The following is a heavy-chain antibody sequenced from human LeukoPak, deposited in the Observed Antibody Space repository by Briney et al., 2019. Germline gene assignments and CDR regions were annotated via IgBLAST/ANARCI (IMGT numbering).Heavy chain of an antibody. CDR3: ASDIVATIASVY. D-gene: IGHD5-12*01. CDR2: ISYDGSNK. V-gene: IGHV3-30*04. J-gene: IGHJ4*02. Sequence: PGGSLRLSCAASGFTFSSYAMHWVRQAPGKGLEWVAVISYDGSNKYYADSVKGRFTISRDNSENTLYLQMNSLRAEDTAVYYWASDIVATIASVYWGQGTLVTVSS. CDR1: GFTFSSYA.